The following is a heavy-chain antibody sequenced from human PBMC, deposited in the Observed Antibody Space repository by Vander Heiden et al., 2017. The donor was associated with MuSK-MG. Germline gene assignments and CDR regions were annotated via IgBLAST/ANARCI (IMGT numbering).Heavy chain of an antibody. V-gene: IGHV4-39*01. D-gene: IGHD3-22*01. Sequence: QLQLQESGPGLVKPSETLSLTCTVSGGSISSRSYYWGRVRQPPGKGLELIGRIYYSGSTYYNTSRKRRVTISVDTSKNQFSRKLCSVTAAETAVYYWARLAQIVGGSNQVDAFDIGGQGTMVTVYS. J-gene: IGHJ3*02. CDR3: ARLAQIVGGSNQVDAFDI. CDR1: GGSISSRSYY. CDR2: IYYSGST.